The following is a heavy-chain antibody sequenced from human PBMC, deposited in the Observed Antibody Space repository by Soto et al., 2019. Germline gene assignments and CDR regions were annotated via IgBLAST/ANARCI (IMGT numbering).Heavy chain of an antibody. J-gene: IGHJ6*02. CDR2: FDPEDGET. D-gene: IGHD6-13*01. V-gene: IGHV1-24*01. CDR3: ATLLIAAQRPFYGMGV. Sequence: GASVKVSCKVSGYTLTELSMHWVRQAPGKGLEWMGGFDPEDGETIYTQKFQGRVTMTEDTSTDTAYMELSSLRSEDTAVYYCATLLIAAQRPFYGMGVWGQGTTVTVSS. CDR1: GYTLTELS.